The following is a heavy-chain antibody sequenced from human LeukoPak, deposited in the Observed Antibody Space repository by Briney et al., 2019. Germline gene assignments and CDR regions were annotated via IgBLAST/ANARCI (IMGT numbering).Heavy chain of an antibody. V-gene: IGHV4-38-2*01. CDR3: ARVLLWFGESRFDP. J-gene: IGHJ5*02. D-gene: IGHD3-10*01. CDR2: IYHSGST. Sequence: SQTLSLTCAVSGYSLTSGYYWGWVRQPPGKGLEWIGSIYHSGSTYYNPSLRSRVTISVDTSKNQFSLKLSSVTAADTAVYYCARVLLWFGESRFDPWGQGTLVTVSS. CDR1: GYSLTSGYY.